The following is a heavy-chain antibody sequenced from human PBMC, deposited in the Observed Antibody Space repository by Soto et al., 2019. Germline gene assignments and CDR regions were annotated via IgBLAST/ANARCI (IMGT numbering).Heavy chain of an antibody. D-gene: IGHD5-12*01. V-gene: IGHV4-4*07. J-gene: IGHJ4*02. Sequence: SETLSLTCTVSGGSINTFYWSWVRQPAGKGLEWIGRIFSSGSTSFNPSLESRVAMPVDTSKNHFSLNLSSVTAADMAVYYCAREGSYSAYNFAHGIQLWSFDFWGQGALVTVSS. CDR2: IFSSGST. CDR1: GGSINTFY. CDR3: AREGSYSAYNFAHGIQLWSFDF.